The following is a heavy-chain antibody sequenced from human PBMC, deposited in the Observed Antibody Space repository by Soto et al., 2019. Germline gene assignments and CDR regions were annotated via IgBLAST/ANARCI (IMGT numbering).Heavy chain of an antibody. CDR2: IYRSGST. CDR1: GGSISSGGYS. J-gene: IGHJ5*02. CDR3: ARDQLEGNWFDP. Sequence: QLQLQESGSGLVRPSQTLSLTCAVSGGSISSGGYSWNWIRQPPGKGLEWIGYIYRSGSTLYNPSLKSRVTISVDKCKNQFSLKLSSVTAADTAVYYCARDQLEGNWFDPWGQGTLVTVSS. V-gene: IGHV4-30-2*01. D-gene: IGHD1-1*01.